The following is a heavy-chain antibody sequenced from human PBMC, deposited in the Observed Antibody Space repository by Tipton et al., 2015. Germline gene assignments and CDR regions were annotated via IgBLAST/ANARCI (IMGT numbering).Heavy chain of an antibody. Sequence: QLVQSGAEVKKPGESLRISCKGSGYIFTNYWIGWVRQMPGKGLEYMGIIFPSDSDTRYSPSFQGRVSISADKSINTVYLQWNSLKASDTAMYYCARHGSIGARQNWFDPGAREPWSASPQ. CDR1: GYIFTNYW. D-gene: IGHD6-6*01. CDR2: IFPSDSDT. CDR3: ARHGSIGARQNWFDP. J-gene: IGHJ5*02. V-gene: IGHV5-51*01.